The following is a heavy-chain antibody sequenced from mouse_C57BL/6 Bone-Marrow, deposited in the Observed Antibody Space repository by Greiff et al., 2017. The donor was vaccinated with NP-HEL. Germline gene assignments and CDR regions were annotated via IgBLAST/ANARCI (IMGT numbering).Heavy chain of an antibody. CDR1: GYTFTDYY. Sequence: QVQLQQSGPELVKPGASVKISCKASGYTFTDYYINWVKQRPGQGLEWIGWIFPGSGSTYYNEKFKGKATLTVDKSSSTAYMLLSSLTSEDSGVYFCAREWVWLTITTGVWGTGTTVTVSS. D-gene: IGHD1-1*01. CDR2: IFPGSGST. J-gene: IGHJ1*03. V-gene: IGHV1-75*01. CDR3: AREWVWLTITTGV.